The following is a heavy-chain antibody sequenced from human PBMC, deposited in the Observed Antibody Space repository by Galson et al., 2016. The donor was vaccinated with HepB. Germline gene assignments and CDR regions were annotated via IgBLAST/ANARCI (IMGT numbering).Heavy chain of an antibody. CDR1: GFTFSSYW. CDR3: ARDGPGGYRSGFYYYYGMDV. V-gene: IGHV3-7*03. D-gene: IGHD5-18*01. CDR2: IKQDGSEK. Sequence: SLRLSCAASGFTFSSYWMSWVRQAPGKGLEWVANIKQDGSEKYYVDSVKGRFTISRDNAKNSLYLQMNSLRAEDTAVYYCARDGPGGYRSGFYYYYGMDVWGQGTTVTVSS. J-gene: IGHJ6*02.